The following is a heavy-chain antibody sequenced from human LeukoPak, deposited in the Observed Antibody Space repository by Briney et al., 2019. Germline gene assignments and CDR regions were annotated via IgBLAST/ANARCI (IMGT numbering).Heavy chain of an antibody. Sequence: GGSLRLSCAASGFTFSSYWMHWVRQAPGKGLEWVSRIESDGSRTRYADSVKGRFTISRDNAKNTLYLQMNSLRAEDTAVYYCARDTYYYNSSAFYHYYYGMDVWGQGTTVTVSS. CDR3: ARDTYYYNSSAFYHYYYGMDV. D-gene: IGHD3-22*01. CDR1: GFTFSSYW. CDR2: IESDGSRT. V-gene: IGHV3-74*01. J-gene: IGHJ6*02.